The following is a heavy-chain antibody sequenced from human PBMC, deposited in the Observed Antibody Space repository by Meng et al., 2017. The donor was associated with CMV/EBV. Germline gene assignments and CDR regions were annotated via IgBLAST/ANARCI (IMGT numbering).Heavy chain of an antibody. CDR3: ARGPIRGFAETERFDL. CDR1: VIFSSGY. Sequence: VIFSSGYIHWVRQTPGEGLAGVTAISNNSIYTSYENSVKSRFTISRDNAKNPVYLQMSTVKAEDTAVYYCARGPIRGFAETERFDLWGRGTLVTVSS. CDR2: ISNNSIYT. J-gene: IGHJ5*02. V-gene: IGHV3-21*01. D-gene: IGHD3-10*01.